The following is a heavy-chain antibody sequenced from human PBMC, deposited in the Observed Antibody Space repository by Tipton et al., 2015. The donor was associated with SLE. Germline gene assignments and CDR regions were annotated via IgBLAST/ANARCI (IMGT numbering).Heavy chain of an antibody. J-gene: IGHJ3*02. CDR2: IKQDGTVK. CDR1: GFSFSDTW. V-gene: IGHV3-7*03. Sequence: SLRLSCVGSGFSFSDTWMNWVRQAPGKGLEWVANIKQDGTVKSYLDSVKGRFTISRDNARNSLYLQMNSLRAEDTAIYYCASRRQQLSQGAFDIWGQGTMVTVSS. CDR3: ASRRQQLSQGAFDI. D-gene: IGHD6-13*01.